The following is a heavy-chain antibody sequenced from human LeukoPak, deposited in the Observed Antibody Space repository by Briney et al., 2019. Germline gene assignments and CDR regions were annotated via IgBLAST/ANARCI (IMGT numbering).Heavy chain of an antibody. V-gene: IGHV1-69*04. CDR3: AAAPYSSSPDPFDI. D-gene: IGHD6-13*01. CDR2: IIPILGIA. CDR1: GYTFSNFG. Sequence: SVKVSCKASGYTFSNFGITWVRQAPGQGLEWMGRIIPILGIANYAQKFQGRVTITADKSTSTAYMELSSLRSEDTAVYYCAAAPYSSSPDPFDIWGQGTMVTVSS. J-gene: IGHJ3*02.